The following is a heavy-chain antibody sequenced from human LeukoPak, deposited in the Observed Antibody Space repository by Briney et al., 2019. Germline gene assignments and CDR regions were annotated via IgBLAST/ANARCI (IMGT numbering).Heavy chain of an antibody. D-gene: IGHD3-10*01. V-gene: IGHV3-30*18. J-gene: IGHJ4*02. CDR2: ISYDGSNE. CDR1: GFTFSSYG. CDR3: AKEDYYGSGSYLGY. Sequence: GGSLRLSCAASGFTFSSYGMHWVRQAPGRGLEWVAVISYDGSNEYYAGSVKGRFTISRDNSKNTVYMQMNSLRVEDTAVYHCAKEDYYGSGSYLGYWGQGTPVTVSS.